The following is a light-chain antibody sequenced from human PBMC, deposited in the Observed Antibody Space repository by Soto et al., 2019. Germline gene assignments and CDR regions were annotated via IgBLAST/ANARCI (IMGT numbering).Light chain of an antibody. V-gene: IGKV1-12*01. CDR3: QQTYRFTHP. CDR2: GAS. Sequence: DVQMTQTPSSVSASVGDRVTITCRAIERIGSCLAWYQQKPGKAPKLLIYGASNLQGEVPSRFSRSGSETDVALTISSLQPEDCAHYYCQQTYRFTHPFGQGTQVEIK. CDR1: ERIGSC. J-gene: IGKJ2*01.